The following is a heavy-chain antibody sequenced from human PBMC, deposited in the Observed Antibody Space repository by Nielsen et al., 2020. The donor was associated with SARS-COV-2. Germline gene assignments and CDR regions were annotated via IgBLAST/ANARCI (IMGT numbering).Heavy chain of an antibody. D-gene: IGHD4-17*01. CDR1: GFTFSSYA. CDR2: ISGSGGST. Sequence: GESLKISCAASGFTFSSYAMSWVRQAPGKGLEWVSAISGSGGSTYYADSVKGRFTISRDNSKNTLYLQMNSLRAEDTAVYYCAKRATVTKALDYWGQGTLVTVSS. V-gene: IGHV3-23*01. J-gene: IGHJ4*02. CDR3: AKRATVTKALDY.